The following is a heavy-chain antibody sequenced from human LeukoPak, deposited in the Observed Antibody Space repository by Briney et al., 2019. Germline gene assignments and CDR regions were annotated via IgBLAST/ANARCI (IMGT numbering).Heavy chain of an antibody. CDR3: ARAPPSFSHLGWFDAFDI. V-gene: IGHV4-30-2*01. D-gene: IGHD3/OR15-3a*01. CDR2: IYHSGST. J-gene: IGHJ3*02. CDR1: GGSISSGGYY. Sequence: PSQTLSLTCTVSGGSISSGGYYWSWIRQPPGKGLEWIGYIYHSGSTYYNPSLKSRVTISVDRSKNQFPLTLNSVTPEDTAVYYCARAPPSFSHLGWFDAFDIWGQGTMVTVSS.